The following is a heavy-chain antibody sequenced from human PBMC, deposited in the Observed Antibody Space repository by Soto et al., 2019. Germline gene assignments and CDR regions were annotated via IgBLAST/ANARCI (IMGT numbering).Heavy chain of an antibody. CDR2: ISGSGGST. CDR1: GFTFSSYA. Sequence: EVQLLESGGGLVQPGGSLRLSCAASGFTFSSYAMSWVRQAPGKGLEWVSAISGSGGSTYYADSVKGRFTISRDNSKNTLYLQMNSLRAEDTAVYYCAKQVSHIVVVPAAFDPWGQGTLVTVSS. J-gene: IGHJ5*02. D-gene: IGHD2-2*01. V-gene: IGHV3-23*01. CDR3: AKQVSHIVVVPAAFDP.